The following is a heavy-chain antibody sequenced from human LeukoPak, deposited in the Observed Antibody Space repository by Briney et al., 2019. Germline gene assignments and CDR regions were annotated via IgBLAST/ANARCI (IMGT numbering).Heavy chain of an antibody. CDR3: ARDHGLALFDP. J-gene: IGHJ5*02. CDR2: ISWNSGSI. Sequence: GGSLRLSCAASGFTFDDYAMHWVRQGPGKGLEWVSGISWNSGSIGYADSVKGRFTISRDNAKNSLYLQMNSLRAEDTAVYYCARDHGLALFDPWGQGTLVTVSS. V-gene: IGHV3-9*01. D-gene: IGHD2-21*01. CDR1: GFTFDDYA.